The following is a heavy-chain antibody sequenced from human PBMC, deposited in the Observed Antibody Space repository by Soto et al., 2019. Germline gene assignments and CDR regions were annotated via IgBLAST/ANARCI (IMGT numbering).Heavy chain of an antibody. D-gene: IGHD3-16*01. V-gene: IGHV4-30-4*01. J-gene: IGHJ6*02. CDR2: IFSSGTT. Sequence: PSETLSLTCTVSGDSISSGNKYWSWIRQAPGKGLEWIGYIFSSGTTYYNPSLKSRLTMSLDTSQNQFSLRLASVTDADSAVYYCARVPSPFDYYYAMDVWDQGTTVTVSS. CDR3: ARVPSPFDYYYAMDV. CDR1: GDSISSGNKY.